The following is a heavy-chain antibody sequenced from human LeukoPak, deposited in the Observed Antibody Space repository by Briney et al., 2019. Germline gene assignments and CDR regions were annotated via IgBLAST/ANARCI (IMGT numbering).Heavy chain of an antibody. CDR2: IYQSGRA. CDR3: ARGTPDFDS. CDR1: GGSISSGGFS. Sequence: SQTLSLTCAVSGGSISSGGFSWNWIRQPPGKGLEWIGSIYQSGRATYNPSFKSRVNISVDRSKNQFSVKMNSVTAADTAVYFCARGTPDFDSWGQGTLVTVSS. J-gene: IGHJ4*02. V-gene: IGHV4-30-2*01.